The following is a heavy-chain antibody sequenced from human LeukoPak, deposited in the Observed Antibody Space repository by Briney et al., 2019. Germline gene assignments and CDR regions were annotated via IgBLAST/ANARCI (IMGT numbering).Heavy chain of an antibody. J-gene: IGHJ4*02. V-gene: IGHV1-18*01. CDR1: GYIFTSYG. CDR3: ARVCSGGSCYSSADY. CDR2: ISAYNGNT. Sequence: ASVKVSCKASGYIFTSYGINWVRQAPGQGLEWMGWISAYNGNTNYAQKLQGRVTMTTDTSTSTAYMELRSLKSDDTAVYYCARVCSGGSCYSSADYWAREPWSPSPQ. D-gene: IGHD2-15*01.